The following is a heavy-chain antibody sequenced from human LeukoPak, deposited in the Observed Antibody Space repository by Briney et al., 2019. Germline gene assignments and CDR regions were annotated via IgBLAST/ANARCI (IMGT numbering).Heavy chain of an antibody. CDR1: GGSISSSNW. D-gene: IGHD3-16*01. CDR2: IYHSGST. V-gene: IGHV4-4*02. Sequence: SGTLTLTCAVSGGSISSSNWWSWVRQPPGKGLEWIGEIYHSGSTNYNPSLKSRVTISVDKSKNQFSLKLSSVTAADTAVYYCARSGYDYVWGSLSNWGQGTLVTVSS. J-gene: IGHJ4*02. CDR3: ARSGYDYVWGSLSN.